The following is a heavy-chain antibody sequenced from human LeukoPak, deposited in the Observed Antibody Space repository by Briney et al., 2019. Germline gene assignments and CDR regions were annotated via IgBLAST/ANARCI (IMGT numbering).Heavy chain of an antibody. CDR3: AHSVVDNSFLQKNPRPNWFDP. V-gene: IGHV2-5*01. J-gene: IGHJ5*02. Sequence: SGPTLVKPTQTLTLTCTFSGFSLTTSRVGVGWIRQPPGKALEWLALIYWNDDKRYSPSLKSRLTSTKATSKNQVVLIMTDTDPVDTATYYCAHSVVDNSFLQKNPRPNWFDPWGQGTLVTVSS. CDR2: IYWNDDK. CDR1: GFSLTTSRVG. D-gene: IGHD2/OR15-2a*01.